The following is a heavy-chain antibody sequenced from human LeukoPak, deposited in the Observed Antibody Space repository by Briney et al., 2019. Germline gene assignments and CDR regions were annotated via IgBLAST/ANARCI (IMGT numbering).Heavy chain of an antibody. J-gene: IGHJ4*02. V-gene: IGHV4-39*01. D-gene: IGHD7-27*01. CDR2: IYYSGST. CDR1: GGSISSSSYY. Sequence: SETLSLTCTVSGGSISSSSYYWGWIRQPPGKGLEWIGSIYYSGSTYYNPSLKSRVTISVDTSKNQFSLKRSSVTAADTAVYYCARLAWGRLDYWGQGTLVTVSS. CDR3: ARLAWGRLDY.